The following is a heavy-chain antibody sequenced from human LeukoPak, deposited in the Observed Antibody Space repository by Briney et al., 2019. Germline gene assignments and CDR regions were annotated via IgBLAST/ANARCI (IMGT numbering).Heavy chain of an antibody. D-gene: IGHD3/OR15-3a*01. V-gene: IGHV4-39*01. CDR2: IYYSGNT. J-gene: IGHJ4*02. Sequence: SETLSLTCTVSGVSISSSNSYWGWIRQPLGKGLEWIGSIYYSGNTYYNASLKSQVSISIGTSKNQFSLKLTSVTAADTAVYYCARQTGSGLFILPGGQGTLVTVSS. CDR1: GVSISSSNSY. CDR3: ARQTGSGLFILP.